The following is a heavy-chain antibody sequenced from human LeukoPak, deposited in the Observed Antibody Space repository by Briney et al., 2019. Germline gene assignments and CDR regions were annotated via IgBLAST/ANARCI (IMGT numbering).Heavy chain of an antibody. D-gene: IGHD2-8*01. CDR1: GGSISSYY. J-gene: IGHJ5*02. CDR2: IYYSGST. Sequence: PSETLSLTCTVSGGSISSYYWSWIRQPPGKGLEWIGYIYYSGSTNYNPSLKSRVTMSVDTSKNQFSLKLSSVTAADTAVYYCARQVYVRYNWFDPWGQGTLVTVSS. CDR3: ARQVYVRYNWFDP. V-gene: IGHV4-59*01.